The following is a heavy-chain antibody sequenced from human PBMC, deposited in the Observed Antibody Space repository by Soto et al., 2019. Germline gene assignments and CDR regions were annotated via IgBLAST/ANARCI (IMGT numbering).Heavy chain of an antibody. CDR1: GYIFVNYG. V-gene: IGHV1-18*01. Sequence: QVQLVQSGDEVKKPGASMKVSCKASGYIFVNYGIAWVRQAPRQGLEWMGWISPYTGNTHSASKVQGRLPMTTDTSTSTAYMDLGSLTSDDTAVYYCVMVDNYVTPTPQDVWGQGTTVTVSS. CDR2: ISPYTGNT. CDR3: VMVDNYVTPTPQDV. D-gene: IGHD3-16*01. J-gene: IGHJ6*02.